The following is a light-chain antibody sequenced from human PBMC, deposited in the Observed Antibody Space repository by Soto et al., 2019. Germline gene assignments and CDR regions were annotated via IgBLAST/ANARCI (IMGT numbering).Light chain of an antibody. J-gene: IGKJ2*01. CDR3: QQSYSTPYT. Sequence: EVVLTQSPATLSLSPGDRATLSCRASQSVSHALAWYQQKPGQAPRLLIHDASSRATGIPARFSGSGSETDFTLTISSLEPEDFATYYCQQSYSTPYTFGQGTKLEIK. CDR2: DAS. CDR1: QSVSHA. V-gene: IGKV3-11*01.